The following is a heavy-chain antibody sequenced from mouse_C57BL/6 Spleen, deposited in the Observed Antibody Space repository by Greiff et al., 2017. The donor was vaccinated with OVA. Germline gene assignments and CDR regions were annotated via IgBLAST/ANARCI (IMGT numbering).Heavy chain of an antibody. CDR3: ARHFDY. CDR1: GYTFTDYY. Sequence: VQLQQSGPELVKPGASVKISCKASGYTFTDYYMNWVKQSHGKSLEWIGDIILNNGGTSCNQKFKGKSTLPVDKSFSPAYMELRSLTSEKSAVYYCARHFDYWGQGTTLTVSS. V-gene: IGHV1-26*01. J-gene: IGHJ2*01. CDR2: IILNNGGT.